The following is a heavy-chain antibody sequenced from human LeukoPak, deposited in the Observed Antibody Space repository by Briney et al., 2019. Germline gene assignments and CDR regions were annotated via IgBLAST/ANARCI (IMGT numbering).Heavy chain of an antibody. V-gene: IGHV3-23*01. CDR1: GFTFSSYA. D-gene: IGHD3-10*01. Sequence: PGGSLRLSCAASGFTFSSYAMRWVRQAPGKGLEWVSAISGSGGSTYYADSVKGRFTISRDNSKNTLYLQMNSLRAEDTAVYYCAKGVGVTMVRGVIITSPRAPHYWGQGTLVTVSS. J-gene: IGHJ4*02. CDR2: ISGSGGST. CDR3: AKGVGVTMVRGVIITSPRAPHY.